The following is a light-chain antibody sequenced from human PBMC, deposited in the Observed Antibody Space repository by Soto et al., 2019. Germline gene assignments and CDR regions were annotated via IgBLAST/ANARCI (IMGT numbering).Light chain of an antibody. J-gene: IGLJ2*01. CDR3: SSYAVRNSVV. Sequence: QSALTQPPSASGSPGQSVTISCTGTSSDVGAYDYVSWFQQHPGKAPKLMIYEVSKRPSGVPARFSGSKSGDTASLTVSGLQAEDEAHYYCSSYAVRNSVVFGGGTKLTVL. CDR2: EVS. CDR1: SSDVGAYDY. V-gene: IGLV2-8*01.